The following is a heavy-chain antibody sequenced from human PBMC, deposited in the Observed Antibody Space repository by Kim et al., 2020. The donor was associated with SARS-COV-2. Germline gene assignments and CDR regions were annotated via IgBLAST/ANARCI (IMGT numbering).Heavy chain of an antibody. CDR3: AREGRAVLLWFGGMDV. CDR2: IKQDGSEK. CDR1: GFTFSSYW. D-gene: IGHD3-10*01. J-gene: IGHJ6*02. V-gene: IGHV3-7*01. Sequence: GGSLRLSCAASGFTFSSYWMSWVRQAPGKGLEWVANIKQDGSEKDYVDSVKGRFTISRDNAKNSLYLQMNSLRAEDTAVYYCAREGRAVLLWFGGMDVWGQGTTVTVSS.